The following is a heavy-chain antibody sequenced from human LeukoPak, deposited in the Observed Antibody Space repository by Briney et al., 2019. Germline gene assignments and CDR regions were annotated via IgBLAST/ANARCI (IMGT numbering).Heavy chain of an antibody. CDR2: ISSSSSYI. V-gene: IGHV3-21*01. J-gene: IGHJ4*02. D-gene: IGHD1-26*01. CDR3: ARDPSYSENLDY. CDR1: GFTFNSYS. Sequence: MSGGSLRLSCAASGFTFNSYSMNWVRQAPGKGLEWVSSISSSSSYIYYADSVKGRFTISRDNAKNTLYLQMNSLRAEDTAVYYCARDPSYSENLDYWGQGTLVTVSS.